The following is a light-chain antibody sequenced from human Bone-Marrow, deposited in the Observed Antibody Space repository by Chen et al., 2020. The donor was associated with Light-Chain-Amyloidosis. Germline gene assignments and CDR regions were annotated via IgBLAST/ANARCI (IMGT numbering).Light chain of an antibody. CDR2: AAS. J-gene: IGKJ4*01. Sequence: DIQMTQSPASLSASVGDRVTITCRASQSISSYLTWYQQKPGKAPKLLIYAASSLQSGVPSRFSGSGSGTDFTLTISSLQPEDFATYYCQQSYSTLSFGGGTKVEIK. CDR3: QQSYSTLS. CDR1: QSISSY. V-gene: IGKV1-39*01.